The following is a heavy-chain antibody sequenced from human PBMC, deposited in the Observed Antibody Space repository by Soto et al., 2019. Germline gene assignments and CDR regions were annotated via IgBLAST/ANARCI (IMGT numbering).Heavy chain of an antibody. CDR3: VRGDNWNDEASDY. CDR2: IWSHGNNR. V-gene: IGHV3-33*01. CDR1: GFMFSNHG. Sequence: QVQLVESGGGEVQPGRSLRLSCAASGFMFSNHGMHWVRQAPGKGLEWVAVIWSHGNNRYYADSVKGRFTISRDNSKNTVYLQMSSLRVEDTVVYYCVRGDNWNDEASDYWGQGTLVTVSS. D-gene: IGHD1-1*01. J-gene: IGHJ4*02.